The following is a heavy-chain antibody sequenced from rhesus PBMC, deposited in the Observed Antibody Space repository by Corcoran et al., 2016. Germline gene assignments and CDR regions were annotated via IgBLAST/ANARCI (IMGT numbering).Heavy chain of an antibody. CDR3: TSPVRYRFDV. D-gene: IGHD3-9*01. CDR1: GGSFRSYW. Sequence: QVQLQESGPGLVKPSETLSLTCAVSGGSFRSYWWNWIRQPPGRGLAWIGAINGYSGSTNFTPSLPSRVTISKDVSKNQFSLKLTSVTAADTAVYYCTSPVRYRFDVWGPGVLVSVSS. V-gene: IGHV4-80*01. J-gene: IGHJ5-1*01. CDR2: INGYSGST.